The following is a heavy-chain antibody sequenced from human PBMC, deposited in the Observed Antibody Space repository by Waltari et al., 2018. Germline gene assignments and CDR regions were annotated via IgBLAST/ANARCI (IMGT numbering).Heavy chain of an antibody. J-gene: IGHJ4*02. Sequence: EVQMVESGGGSVRPGHSLRLSCVASGFTFAPAWLTWVRQAPGKGVGWVGSIQSKSDGYRTDFAAPGKGRFSISRDDSRNTVYLQMNSLRNEDTALYYCTTLDAPWGGGWGQGTLVTVSS. D-gene: IGHD1-26*01. CDR3: TTLDAPWGGG. CDR2: IQSKSDGYRT. V-gene: IGHV3-15*01. CDR1: GFTFAPAW.